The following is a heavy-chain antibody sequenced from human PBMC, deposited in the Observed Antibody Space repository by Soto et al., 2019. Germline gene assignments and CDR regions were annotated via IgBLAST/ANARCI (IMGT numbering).Heavy chain of an antibody. J-gene: IGHJ4*02. D-gene: IGHD1-20*01. CDR3: ARPRTYNWTDPFEY. V-gene: IGHV1-3*05. CDR1: GYTFTSYA. Sequence: QVQLVQSGAEEKKPGASVKVSCKASGYTFTSYAMHWVRQAPGQRLEWMGWINAGNGNTKYSQKFQGRVTITRDTSASTAYMEMSSLRSEDRAVYYCARPRTYNWTDPFEYRGQGTLVTVSS. CDR2: INAGNGNT.